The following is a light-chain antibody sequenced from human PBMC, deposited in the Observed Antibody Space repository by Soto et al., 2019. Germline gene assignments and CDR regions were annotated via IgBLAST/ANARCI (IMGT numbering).Light chain of an antibody. J-gene: IGKJ4*01. CDR2: GAS. Sequence: EIVLTQSPGTLSLSPGERATLSCRASQSVSYSFLAWYHQKPGQAPRLLIYGASSRATGIPDRFRGSGSGTDFTLPISRLEPEDVAVYYCQQYGSSPLTFGGGTKLALK. CDR3: QQYGSSPLT. CDR1: QSVSYSF. V-gene: IGKV3-20*01.